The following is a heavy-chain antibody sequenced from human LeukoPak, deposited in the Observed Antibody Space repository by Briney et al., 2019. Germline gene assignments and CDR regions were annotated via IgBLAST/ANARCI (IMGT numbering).Heavy chain of an antibody. J-gene: IGHJ4*02. CDR2: IRESDGST. V-gene: IGHV3-23*01. Sequence: GGSLGLSCVASGFTFSSYAMSWVRQAPGKGLEWVSAIRESDGSTHYADSVKGRFTISRDNSKNTLYLQMNSLRAEDTAVYYCAKTKPYGTTWYGGIDWGQGALVTVSS. CDR1: GFTFSSYA. D-gene: IGHD6-13*01. CDR3: AKTKPYGTTWYGGID.